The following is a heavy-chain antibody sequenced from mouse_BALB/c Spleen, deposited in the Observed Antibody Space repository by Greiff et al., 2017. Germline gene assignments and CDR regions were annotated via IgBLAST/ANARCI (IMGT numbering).Heavy chain of an antibody. V-gene: IGHV5-6-4*01. CDR1: GFTFSSYT. D-gene: IGHD2-3*01. J-gene: IGHJ3*01. CDR3: TRDRGLLAWFAY. Sequence: EVHLVESGGGLVKPGGSLKLSCAASGFTFSSYTMSWVRQTPEKRLEWVATISSGGSYTYYPDSVKGRFTISRDNAKNTLYLQMSSLKSEDTAMYYCTRDRGLLAWFAYWGQGTLVTVSA. CDR2: ISSGGSYT.